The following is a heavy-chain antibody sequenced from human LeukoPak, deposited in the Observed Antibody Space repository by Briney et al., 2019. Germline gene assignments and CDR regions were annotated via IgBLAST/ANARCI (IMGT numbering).Heavy chain of an antibody. CDR1: GFTFSSYA. D-gene: IGHD6-13*01. CDR3: ARTGYSNSWYAGRNWFDP. J-gene: IGHJ5*02. Sequence: PGGSLRLSCAASGFTFSSYAMHWVRQAPGKGLEWVAVISYDGSNKYYADSVKGRFTISRDNSKNTLYLQMNSLRAEDTAVYYCARTGYSNSWYAGRNWFDPWGQGTLVTVSS. V-gene: IGHV3-30-3*01. CDR2: ISYDGSNK.